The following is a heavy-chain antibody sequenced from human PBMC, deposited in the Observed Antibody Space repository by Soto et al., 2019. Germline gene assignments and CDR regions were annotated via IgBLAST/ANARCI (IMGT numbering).Heavy chain of an antibody. CDR1: GYIFTSFG. CDR3: TRGAGQGSGSYD. J-gene: IGHJ4*02. V-gene: IGHV1-18*01. Sequence: QVQLVQSGAEVKKPGASVKVSCKASGYIFTSFGITWVRQAPGQGLEWMGWVSTYNGNTKYAQKLQGRVTMSTDTSTSTAYMELRSLRSDDTAVYYCTRGAGQGSGSYDWSQGTLVTVSS. D-gene: IGHD3-10*01. CDR2: VSTYNGNT.